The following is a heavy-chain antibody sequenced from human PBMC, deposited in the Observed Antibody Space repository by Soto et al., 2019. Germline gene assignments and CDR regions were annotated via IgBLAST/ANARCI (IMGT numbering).Heavy chain of an antibody. D-gene: IGHD3-22*01. V-gene: IGHV1-69*12. Sequence: QVQLVQSGAEVKKPGSSVTVSCKASGVTFSSDSLNWVRQAPGQGLEWMGGIIPIFGAPNYARNFQGRITITADESTTTYYMELRSLRSEDTAVYYCAREADRSGYVDAFDIWGQGTMVTVSS. CDR2: IIPIFGAP. J-gene: IGHJ3*02. CDR1: GVTFSSDS. CDR3: AREADRSGYVDAFDI.